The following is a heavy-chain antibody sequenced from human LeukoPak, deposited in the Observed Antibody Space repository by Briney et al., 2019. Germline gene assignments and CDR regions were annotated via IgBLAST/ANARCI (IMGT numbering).Heavy chain of an antibody. CDR1: GFTFSSYG. CDR2: IRYDGSNK. D-gene: IGHD2-15*01. J-gene: IGHJ6*03. CDR3: AKDTSAWWYHRAYMNV. V-gene: IGHV3-30*02. Sequence: PGGSLRLSCAASGFTFSSYGMHWVRQAPGKGLEWVAFIRYDGSNKYYADSVKGRFTISRDNSKNTLSLQMSSLRVEDSAVYFCAKDTSAWWYHRAYMNVWGTGTTVTVSS.